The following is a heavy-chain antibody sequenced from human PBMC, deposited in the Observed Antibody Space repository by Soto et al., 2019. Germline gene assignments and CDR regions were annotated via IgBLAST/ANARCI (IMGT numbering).Heavy chain of an antibody. V-gene: IGHV3-23*01. J-gene: IGHJ5*02. CDR1: GFTFGNYA. Sequence: GGSLRLSCTASGFTFGNYAMNWVRQAPGKGLEWVSSISGNSGNTYFADSVKGRFTISRDNSKNTLYLQLNSLRADDTAVYYCASSSGGSGPNLKFDPWGQGTLVTVSS. CDR2: ISGNSGNT. D-gene: IGHD2-15*01. CDR3: ASSSGGSGPNLKFDP.